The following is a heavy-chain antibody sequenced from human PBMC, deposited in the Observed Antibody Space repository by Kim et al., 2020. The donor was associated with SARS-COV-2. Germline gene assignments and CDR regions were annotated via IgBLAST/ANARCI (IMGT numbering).Heavy chain of an antibody. V-gene: IGHV4-59*08. D-gene: IGHD6-13*01. CDR1: GGSISGYY. Sequence: SETLSLTCIVSGGSISGYYWNWIRQPPGKGLEWIGYIYYSGNTYYNPSLKSRVTVSVDTSKNQFSLKLSSVTAADTAVYYCAKSYSSNWGPFDYWGQGTLVTGSS. CDR2: IYYSGNT. CDR3: AKSYSSNWGPFDY. J-gene: IGHJ4*02.